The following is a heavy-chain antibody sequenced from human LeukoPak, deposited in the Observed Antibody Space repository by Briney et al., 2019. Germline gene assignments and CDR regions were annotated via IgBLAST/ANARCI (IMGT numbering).Heavy chain of an antibody. D-gene: IGHD2-2*01. V-gene: IGHV1-8*01. Sequence: ASVKVSCKASGYTFTNYDISWVRQATGQGLERMGWMNPNSGNTGYTQKSQGRVTMTRNTSISTAYMELSSLSSEDTAIYYCAGIRMYCSDISCYPINGFDPWGQGTLVTVFS. CDR2: MNPNSGNT. J-gene: IGHJ5*02. CDR1: GYTFTNYD. CDR3: AGIRMYCSDISCYPINGFDP.